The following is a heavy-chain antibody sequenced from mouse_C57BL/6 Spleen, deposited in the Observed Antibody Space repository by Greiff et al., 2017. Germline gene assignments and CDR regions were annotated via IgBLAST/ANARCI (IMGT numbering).Heavy chain of an antibody. CDR2: IDPEDGET. CDR3: ARDWDDY. V-gene: IGHV14-2*01. J-gene: IGHJ2*01. D-gene: IGHD4-1*01. CDR1: GFNIKDYY. Sequence: EAQLQQSGAELVKPGASVKLSCTASGFNIKDYYMHWVKQRTEKGLEWIGRIDPEDGETKYAPNFQGKATITADTSSNTAYLQLSSLTSEDTAVYYCARDWDDYWGQGTTLTVSS.